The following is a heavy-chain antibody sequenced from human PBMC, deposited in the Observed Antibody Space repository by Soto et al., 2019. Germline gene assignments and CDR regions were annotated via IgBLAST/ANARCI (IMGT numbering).Heavy chain of an antibody. CDR3: ARAYPRHSTVTTVPLYYYYYYMDV. CDR1: GFTFSSYG. CDR2: IWYDGSNK. J-gene: IGHJ6*03. Sequence: GGSLRLSCAASGFTFSSYGMHWVRQAPGKGLEWVAVIWYDGSNKYYADSVKGRFTISRDNSKNTLYLQMNSLRAEDTAVYYCARAYPRHSTVTTVPLYYYYYYMDVWGKGTTVTVSS. V-gene: IGHV3-33*01. D-gene: IGHD4-17*01.